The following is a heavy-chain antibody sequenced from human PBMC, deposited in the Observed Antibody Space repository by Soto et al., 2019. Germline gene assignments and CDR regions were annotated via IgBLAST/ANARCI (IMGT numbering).Heavy chain of an antibody. CDR3: ARDLNTLRGPVYGPRYYFDY. Sequence: ASVKVSCKASGYTFTGYYMHWVRQAPGQGLEWMGWINPNSGGTNYAQKFQGWVTMTRDTSISTVYMELSRLRSDDTAVYYCARDLNTLRGPVYGPRYYFDYWGQGTLVTVSS. V-gene: IGHV1-2*04. CDR1: GYTFTGYY. CDR2: INPNSGGT. D-gene: IGHD3-10*01. J-gene: IGHJ4*02.